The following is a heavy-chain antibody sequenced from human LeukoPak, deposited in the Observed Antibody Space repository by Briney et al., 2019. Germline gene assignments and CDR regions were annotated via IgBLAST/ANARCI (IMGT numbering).Heavy chain of an antibody. CDR2: ISSSSSYI. CDR1: GFTFSSYS. V-gene: IGHV3-21*01. CDR3: ARDLNWNDRTFDY. Sequence: GGFLRLSCAASGFTFSSYSMNWVRQAPGKGLEWVSSISSSSSYIYYADSVKGRFTISRDNAKNSLYLQMNSLRAEDTAVYYCARDLNWNDRTFDYWGQGTLVTVSS. J-gene: IGHJ4*02. D-gene: IGHD1-1*01.